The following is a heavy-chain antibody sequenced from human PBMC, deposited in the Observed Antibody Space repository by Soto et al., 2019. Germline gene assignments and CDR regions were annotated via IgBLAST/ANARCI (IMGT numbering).Heavy chain of an antibody. CDR1: GVSLSGHA. Sequence: QVQLVQSGAEVKKPGSSVKVSCRASGVSLSGHAISWVRQAPGQGLEWMGGIIPILHKTHYTPRFQARLTITADKSTSTVYMELTYLTYEDTAGYYCARDTDFSYAPSGYYVPEGLDPWGQGTLVTVSS. V-gene: IGHV1-69*06. D-gene: IGHD3-22*01. CDR3: ARDTDFSYAPSGYYVPEGLDP. J-gene: IGHJ5*02. CDR2: IIPILHKT.